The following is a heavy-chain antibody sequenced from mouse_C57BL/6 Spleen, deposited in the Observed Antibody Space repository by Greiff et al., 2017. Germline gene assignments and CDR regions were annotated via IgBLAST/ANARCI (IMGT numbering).Heavy chain of an antibody. J-gene: IGHJ2*01. CDR3: ARAVYYYGSSFFDY. CDR1: GYSITSGYY. CDR2: ISYDGSN. V-gene: IGHV3-6*01. D-gene: IGHD1-1*01. Sequence: EVQLQQSGPGLVKPSQSLSLTCSVTGYSITSGYYWNWIRQFPGNKLEWMGYISYDGSNNYNPSLKNRISITRDTSKNQFFLKLNSVTTEDTATYYCARAVYYYGSSFFDYWGQGTTLTVSS.